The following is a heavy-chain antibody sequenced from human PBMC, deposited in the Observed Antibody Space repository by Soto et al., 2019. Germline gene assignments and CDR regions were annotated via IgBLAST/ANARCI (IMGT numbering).Heavy chain of an antibody. J-gene: IGHJ6*02. CDR3: AKGSVAFGTYYYYGMDV. V-gene: IGHV3-30*18. D-gene: IGHD6-19*01. Sequence: QPGGSLRLSCAASGFTFSSYGMHWVRQAPGKGLEWVAVISYDGSNKYYADSVKGRFTISRDNSKNTLYLQMNGLRAEDTAVYYCAKGSVAFGTYYYYGMDVWGQGTTVTVSS. CDR1: GFTFSSYG. CDR2: ISYDGSNK.